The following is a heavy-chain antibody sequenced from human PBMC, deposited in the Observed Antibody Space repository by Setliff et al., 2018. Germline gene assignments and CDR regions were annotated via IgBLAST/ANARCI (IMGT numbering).Heavy chain of an antibody. D-gene: IGHD1-26*01. J-gene: IGHJ4*02. CDR2: IYSSGDT. CDR3: MKKIIAGGGPPYDYFDY. V-gene: IGHV3-53*01. Sequence: GGSLRLSCAASGFTVSVNYMSWVRQAPGQGLEWVSVIYSSGDTYTADSVRGRFIISRDNSKNMVYLQMNSLRADDTAVYYCMKKIIAGGGPPYDYFDYWGQGTLVTVSS. CDR1: GFTVSVNY.